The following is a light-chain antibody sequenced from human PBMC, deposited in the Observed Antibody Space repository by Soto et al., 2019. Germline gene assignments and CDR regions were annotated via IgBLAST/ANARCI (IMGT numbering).Light chain of an antibody. Sequence: SYELTQPPSVSVAPGQTATVTCGGRNIGSKSVHWYQQKPGQAPVLVVHDDSDRPSGIPGRFSGSNSGDTATLTISGVGAGDEADYYCQVWDRSSNHWVFGGGTQLTVL. CDR1: NIGSKS. V-gene: IGLV3-21*02. CDR3: QVWDRSSNHWV. J-gene: IGLJ3*02. CDR2: DDS.